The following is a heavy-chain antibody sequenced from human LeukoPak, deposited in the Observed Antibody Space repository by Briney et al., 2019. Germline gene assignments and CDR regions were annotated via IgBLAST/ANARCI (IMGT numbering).Heavy chain of an antibody. CDR3: ARDGYATGGHDY. J-gene: IGHJ4*02. D-gene: IGHD2-8*01. Sequence: GGSLTLSCAASGFTFSAYWMTWVRQAPGKGLEWVANIHQDGSDKHYVDSVKGRFTISRDNAKNSLYLQMNSLRAEDTALYFFARDGYATGGHDYWGEGALVSVSS. CDR2: IHQDGSDK. CDR1: GFTFSAYW. V-gene: IGHV3-7*04.